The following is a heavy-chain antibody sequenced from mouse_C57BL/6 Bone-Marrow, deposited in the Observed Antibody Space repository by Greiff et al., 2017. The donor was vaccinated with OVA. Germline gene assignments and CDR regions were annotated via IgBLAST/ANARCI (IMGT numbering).Heavy chain of an antibody. CDR1: GYTFTDYN. CDR2: INPNNGGT. V-gene: IGHV1-18*01. D-gene: IGHD4-1*01. Sequence: EVQLQQSGPELVKPGASVKIPCKASGYTFTDYNMDWVKQSHGKSLEWIGDINPNNGGTIYNQKFKGKATLTVDKSSSTAYMQLSSLTSEDSAVYYCANWSPWFAYWGQGTLVTVSA. CDR3: ANWSPWFAY. J-gene: IGHJ3*01.